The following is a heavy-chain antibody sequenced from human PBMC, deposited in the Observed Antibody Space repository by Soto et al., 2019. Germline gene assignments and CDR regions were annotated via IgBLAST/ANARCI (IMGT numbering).Heavy chain of an antibody. D-gene: IGHD6-19*01. CDR3: ARDKGSSTVVSGISQEGYFDS. CDR2: IWYDGSNA. CDR1: GFTFSIFG. J-gene: IGHJ4*02. V-gene: IGHV3-33*01. Sequence: GGSLRLSCAASGFTFSIFGMHWVRQAPGKGPEWAAIIWYDGSNAYDADSARGRFTISRDNSKNTVYQQMNSLRAEDTAVYYCARDKGSSTVVSGISQEGYFDSWGQGTLVTVSS.